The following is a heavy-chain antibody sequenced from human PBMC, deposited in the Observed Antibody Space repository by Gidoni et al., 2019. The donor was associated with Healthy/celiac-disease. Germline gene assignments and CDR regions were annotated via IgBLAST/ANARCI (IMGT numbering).Heavy chain of an antibody. CDR1: GYTFTRYA. V-gene: IGHV1-3*01. CDR2: INAGNGNT. Sequence: QVQLVQSGAEVKKPGASVKVSCKASGYTFTRYAMHWVRQAPGQRLEWMGWINAGNGNTKYSQKFQGRVTITRDTSASTAYMELSSLRSEDTAVYYCARSSTYYYDSSGYYPRGGFCDYWGQGTLVTVSS. D-gene: IGHD3-22*01. CDR3: ARSSTYYYDSSGYYPRGGFCDY. J-gene: IGHJ4*02.